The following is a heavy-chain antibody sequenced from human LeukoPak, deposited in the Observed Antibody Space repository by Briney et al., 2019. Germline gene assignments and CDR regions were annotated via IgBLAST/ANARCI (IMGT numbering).Heavy chain of an antibody. CDR2: ISSSADST. Sequence: GGSLRLSCAASGFTFSNCAVSWVRQAPGKGLEWVSAISSSADSTYYADSVKGRFTISRDNSRNTLYLQMNSLRAEDTAVYYCGKDQKVATAGFPYDYWGQGTLVTVSS. D-gene: IGHD6-13*01. CDR1: GFTFSNCA. CDR3: GKDQKVATAGFPYDY. V-gene: IGHV3-23*01. J-gene: IGHJ4*02.